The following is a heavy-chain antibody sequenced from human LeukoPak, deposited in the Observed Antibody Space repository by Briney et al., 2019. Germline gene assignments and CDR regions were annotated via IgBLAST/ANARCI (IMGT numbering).Heavy chain of an antibody. V-gene: IGHV1-69*13. Sequence: SVTVSFKASGGTFSIYAISWVRQAHGQGQEWMGGIIPIFGTANYAQKFQGRVTITSDESTSTAYMELSSLRSEDTAVYYCATGGYYIDYWGQGTLVTVSS. J-gene: IGHJ4*02. CDR1: GGTFSIYA. CDR3: ATGGYYIDY. CDR2: IIPIFGTA.